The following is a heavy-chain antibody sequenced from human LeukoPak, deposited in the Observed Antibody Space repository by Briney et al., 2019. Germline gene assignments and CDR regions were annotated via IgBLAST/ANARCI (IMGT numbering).Heavy chain of an antibody. Sequence: GRSLRLSCAASGFTFNDHAMYWVRQAPGKGLEWVSGINWNSDNIGYADSVKGRFTISRDDAKNSLFLQMNSLRTEDTALYYCARASYYYDTTGLGTVDIWGQGTMVTVSS. V-gene: IGHV3-9*01. D-gene: IGHD3-22*01. J-gene: IGHJ3*02. CDR3: ARASYYYDTTGLGTVDI. CDR2: INWNSDNI. CDR1: GFTFNDHA.